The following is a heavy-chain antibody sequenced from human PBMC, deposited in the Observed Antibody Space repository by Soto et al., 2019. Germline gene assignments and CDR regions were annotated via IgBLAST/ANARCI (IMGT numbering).Heavy chain of an antibody. CDR3: ARLNYYYYYGMDV. CDR2: ISAYNGNT. V-gene: IGHV1-18*01. CDR1: GYTFTSYG. J-gene: IGHJ6*02. Sequence: QVPLVQSGAEVKKPGASVKVSCKASGYTFTSYGISWVRQAPGQGLEWMGWISAYNGNTNYAQKLQGRVTMTTDTTTSPAYMELRSLRSDDTAVYYCARLNYYYYYGMDVWGQGTTVTVSS.